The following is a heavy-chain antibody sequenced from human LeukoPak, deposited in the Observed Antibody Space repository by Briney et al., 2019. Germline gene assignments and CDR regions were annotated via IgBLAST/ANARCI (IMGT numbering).Heavy chain of an antibody. CDR2: INSDGSST. CDR1: GFTFSSYW. D-gene: IGHD6-13*01. J-gene: IGHJ4*02. CDR3: ARRGAAAGTTDY. Sequence: KAGGSLRLSCAASGFTFSSYWMHWVRQAPGKGLVWVSRINSDGSSTSYADSVKGQFTISRDNAKNTLYLQMNSLRAEDTAVYYCARRGAAAGTTDYWGQGTLVTVSS. V-gene: IGHV3-74*01.